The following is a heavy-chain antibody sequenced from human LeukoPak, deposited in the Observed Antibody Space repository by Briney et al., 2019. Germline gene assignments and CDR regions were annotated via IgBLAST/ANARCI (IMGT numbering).Heavy chain of an antibody. CDR1: GGTFSSYA. V-gene: IGHV1-69*05. D-gene: IGHD5-24*01. Sequence: SVKVSCKASGGTFSSYAISWVRQAPGQGLEWMGGIIPIFGTANYAQKFQGRVTITTDESTSTAYMELSSLRSEDTAVYYCARGATAGYYYYYKDVWGKGTTVTVSS. CDR2: IIPIFGTA. J-gene: IGHJ6*03. CDR3: ARGATAGYYYYYKDV.